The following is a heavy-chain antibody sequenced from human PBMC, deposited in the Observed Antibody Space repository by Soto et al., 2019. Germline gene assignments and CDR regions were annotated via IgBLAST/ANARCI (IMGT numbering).Heavy chain of an antibody. Sequence: SETLSLTCAVYGGSFSGYYWSWIRQPPGKGLEWIGEINHSGSTNYNPSLKSRVTISVDTSKNQFSLKLSSVTAADTAVYHCARGRWLRSSVDYWGQGTLVTVS. CDR2: INHSGST. J-gene: IGHJ4*02. D-gene: IGHD5-12*01. V-gene: IGHV4-34*01. CDR3: ARGRWLRSSVDY. CDR1: GGSFSGYY.